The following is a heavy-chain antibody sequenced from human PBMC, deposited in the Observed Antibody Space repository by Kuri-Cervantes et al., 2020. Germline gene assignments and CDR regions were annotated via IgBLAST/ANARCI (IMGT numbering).Heavy chain of an antibody. J-gene: IGHJ3*02. CDR3: ARDPFGELLSGAFDI. CDR2: IHYSGST. CDR1: GGSISTYY. V-gene: IGHV4-59*12. Sequence: GSLSLSCTVSGGSISTYYWNWIRQPPGKGLEWVGYIHYSGSTNSNPSLKSRVTMSVNTSKNQFSLKLSSVTAADTAVYYCARDPFGELLSGAFDIWGQGTMVTVSS. D-gene: IGHD3-10*01.